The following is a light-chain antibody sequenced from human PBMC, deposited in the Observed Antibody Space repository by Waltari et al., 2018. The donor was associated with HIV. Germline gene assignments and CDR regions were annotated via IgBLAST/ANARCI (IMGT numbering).Light chain of an antibody. CDR1: QSLVYSDGNTY. CDR2: KVS. V-gene: IGKV2-30*01. J-gene: IGKJ5*01. Sequence: VVVTQSPLSLPVSLGQPASISCNSSQSLVYSDGNTYLNWFHQRPGQSPRRLIYKVSTRGSGGAERCSGSGSGTDLTLKIRRVEAEDVGVYYCMQGTDWPITFGQGTRLEIK. CDR3: MQGTDWPIT.